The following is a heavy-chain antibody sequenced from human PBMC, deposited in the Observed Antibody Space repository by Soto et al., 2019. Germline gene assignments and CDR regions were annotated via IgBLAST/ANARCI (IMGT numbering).Heavy chain of an antibody. Sequence: PSENLSLTCTVSRGSISSYYWSWIRQPPGKGLEWIGYIYYSGSTNYNPSLKSRVTISVDTSKNQFSLKLSSVTAADTAVYYCARAGPCITRIVVSLLHSCGPTPLGTLS. D-gene: IGHD3-22*01. J-gene: IGHJ5*01. CDR2: IYYSGST. CDR3: ARAGPCITRIVVSLLHS. V-gene: IGHV4-59*01. CDR1: RGSISSYY.